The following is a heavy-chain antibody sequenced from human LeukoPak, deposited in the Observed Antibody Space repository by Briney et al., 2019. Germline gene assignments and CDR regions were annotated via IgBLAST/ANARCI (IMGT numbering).Heavy chain of an antibody. J-gene: IGHJ4*02. CDR1: GFTFSSYW. V-gene: IGHV3-7*01. Sequence: PGGSLRLSCAASGFTFSSYWMSWVRQAPGKGLEWVADIKQDGSEKYYVDSVKGRFTISRDNAKNSLYLQMNSLRAEDTAVYYCARGQQLVFDDFDYWGQGTLVTVSS. CDR3: ARGQQLVFDDFDY. D-gene: IGHD6-13*01. CDR2: IKQDGSEK.